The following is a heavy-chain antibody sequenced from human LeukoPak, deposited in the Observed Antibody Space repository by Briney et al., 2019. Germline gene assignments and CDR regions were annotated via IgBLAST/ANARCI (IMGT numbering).Heavy chain of an antibody. CDR3: AIRRGYTYGDDY. V-gene: IGHV3-74*03. J-gene: IGHJ4*02. CDR1: GFTFSSYW. Sequence: GRSLRLSCAASGFTFSSYWMLWVRQAPGKGLVWVSRLHSDGSSTAYADSVKGRFTISRDNAKNTLYLQMNTLRAEDTAVYYCAIRRGYTYGDDYWGQGTLVTVSS. D-gene: IGHD5-18*01. CDR2: LHSDGSST.